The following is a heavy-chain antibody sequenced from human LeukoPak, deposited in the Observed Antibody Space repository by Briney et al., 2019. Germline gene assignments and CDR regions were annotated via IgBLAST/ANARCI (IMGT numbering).Heavy chain of an antibody. CDR3: ARAPPIYHYYYGMDV. J-gene: IGHJ6*02. Sequence: SETLSLTCTVSGGSISNYYLNWIRQPPGKGLEWIGYIYYSGSTNYNPALKSRVTISGDTSKNEFSLKLTPVTAADTAVYYCARAPPIYHYYYGMDVWGQGTTVTVSS. CDR1: GGSISNYY. CDR2: IYYSGST. V-gene: IGHV4-59*01.